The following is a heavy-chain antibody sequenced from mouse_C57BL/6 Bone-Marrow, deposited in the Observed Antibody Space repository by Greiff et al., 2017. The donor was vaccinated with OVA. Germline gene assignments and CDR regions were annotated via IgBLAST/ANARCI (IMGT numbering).Heavy chain of an antibody. CDR1: GYTFTDYE. V-gene: IGHV1-15*01. Sequence: QVQLQQSGAELVRPGASVTLSCKASGYTFTDYEMHWVKQTPVHGLEWIGAIDPETGGTAYNQKFKGKAILTADKSSSTAYMELRSLTSEDSAVYYCTRWGYYYGRGRFAYWGQGTLVTVSA. J-gene: IGHJ3*01. CDR3: TRWGYYYGRGRFAY. CDR2: IDPETGGT. D-gene: IGHD1-1*01.